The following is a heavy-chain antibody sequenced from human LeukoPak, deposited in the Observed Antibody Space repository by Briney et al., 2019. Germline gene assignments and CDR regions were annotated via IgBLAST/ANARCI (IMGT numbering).Heavy chain of an antibody. CDR3: AKDRSGRIAAAGIIDY. CDR1: GFTFSSYG. J-gene: IGHJ4*02. Sequence: GGSLRLSCAASGFTFSSYGMHWARQAPGKGLEWVAVISYDGSNKYYADSVKGRFTISRDNSKNTLYLQMNSLRAEDTAVYYCAKDRSGRIAAAGIIDYWGQGTLVTVSS. CDR2: ISYDGSNK. D-gene: IGHD6-13*01. V-gene: IGHV3-30*18.